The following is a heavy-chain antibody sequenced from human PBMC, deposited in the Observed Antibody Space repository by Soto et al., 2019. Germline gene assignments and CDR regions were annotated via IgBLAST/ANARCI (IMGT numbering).Heavy chain of an antibody. Sequence: GGSLRLSCAASGFSFSSCEMSWVRQAPGKGLEWVSYISGSGTSTQYSDSVKGRFTISRDNAKNSLHLQMNSLGAEDTAVYYCASKIVTPGYHYYDYGGQGTLVTVSS. D-gene: IGHD3-9*01. CDR3: ASKIVTPGYHYYDY. J-gene: IGHJ4*02. CDR1: GFSFSSCE. CDR2: ISGSGTST. V-gene: IGHV3-48*03.